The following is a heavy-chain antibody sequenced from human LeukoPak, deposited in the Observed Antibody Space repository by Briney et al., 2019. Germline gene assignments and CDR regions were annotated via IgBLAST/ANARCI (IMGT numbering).Heavy chain of an antibody. Sequence: SETLSLTCTVSGGSIGTYYWSWIRQPPGRGLEWIGYIYYSGSTNYNPSLKSRVTISVDTSKNQFSLKLSSVTAADTAVYYCARLMSDRGLLDYWGQGTLVTVSS. D-gene: IGHD4-11*01. CDR1: GGSIGTYY. V-gene: IGHV4-59*01. J-gene: IGHJ4*02. CDR2: IYYSGST. CDR3: ARLMSDRGLLDY.